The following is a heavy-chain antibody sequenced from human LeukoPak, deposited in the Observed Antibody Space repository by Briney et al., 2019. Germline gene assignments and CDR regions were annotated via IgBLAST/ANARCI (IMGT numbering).Heavy chain of an antibody. CDR3: ARGGLRLSGGGFDY. CDR2: INPNSGGT. Sequence: GASVKVSCKASAHTFTGYYMHWVRQAPGQGLEWMGWINPNSGGTNYAQKFQGRVTMTRDTSISTAYMELSRLRSDDTAVYYCARGGLRLSGGGFDYWGQGTLVTVSS. CDR1: AHTFTGYY. J-gene: IGHJ4*02. V-gene: IGHV1-2*02. D-gene: IGHD2-15*01.